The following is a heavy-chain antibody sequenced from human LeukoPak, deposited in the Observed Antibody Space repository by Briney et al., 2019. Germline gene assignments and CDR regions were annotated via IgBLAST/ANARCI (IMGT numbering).Heavy chain of an antibody. CDR1: GGSISSGDYY. V-gene: IGHV4-30-4*08. D-gene: IGHD3-10*01. Sequence: SETLSLTCTVSGGSISSGDYYWGWIRQPPGKGLEWIGYIYYSGSTYYNPSLKGRVTISVDTSKNQFSLKLSSVTAADTAVYYCARVDYGSGSALFDYWGQGTLVTVSS. CDR3: ARVDYGSGSALFDY. J-gene: IGHJ4*02. CDR2: IYYSGST.